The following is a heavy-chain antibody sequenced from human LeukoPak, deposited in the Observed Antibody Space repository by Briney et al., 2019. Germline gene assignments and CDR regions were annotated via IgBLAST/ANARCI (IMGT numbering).Heavy chain of an antibody. CDR3: ARANDYDYYFDY. CDR1: GGSISSISSNNYH. J-gene: IGHJ4*02. V-gene: IGHV4-61*05. Sequence: SETLSLTCIVSGGSISSISSNNYHWGWIRQPPGKGLEWIGYIYYSGSTNYNPSLKSRVTISVDTSKNQFSLKLSSVTAADTAVYYCARANDYDYYFDYWGQGTLVTVSS. CDR2: IYYSGST. D-gene: IGHD4-17*01.